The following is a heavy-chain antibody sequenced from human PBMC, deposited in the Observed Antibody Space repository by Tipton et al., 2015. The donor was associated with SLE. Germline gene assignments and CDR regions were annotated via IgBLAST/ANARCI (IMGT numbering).Heavy chain of an antibody. D-gene: IGHD5-24*01. CDR1: GFTFSNYD. Sequence: GSLRLSCAASGFTFSNYDMHWVRQATGKGLEWVSAVGTGGDPYYADSVKGRFTISRDNAKNSLYLQMNSLRAGDTAVYFCARVFDGYTSFAFDMWGQGTMVIVS. J-gene: IGHJ3*02. CDR2: VGTGGDP. CDR3: ARVFDGYTSFAFDM. V-gene: IGHV3-13*05.